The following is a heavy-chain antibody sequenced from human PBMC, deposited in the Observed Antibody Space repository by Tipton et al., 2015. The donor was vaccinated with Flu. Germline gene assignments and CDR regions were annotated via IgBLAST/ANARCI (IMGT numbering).Heavy chain of an antibody. CDR3: ARLEGWYYGSGNYLNFDT. D-gene: IGHD3-10*01. CDR1: GFTFSTYW. Sequence: SLRLSCAASGFTFSTYWMTWVRQAPGKGLEWVANIKQDGSEKYYVDSVKGRFTISRVNAKNSLDLQMNSLRAEDTAVYYCARLEGWYYGSGNYLNFDTWGKGTLVTVSS. CDR2: IKQDGSEK. J-gene: IGHJ4*02. V-gene: IGHV3-7*01.